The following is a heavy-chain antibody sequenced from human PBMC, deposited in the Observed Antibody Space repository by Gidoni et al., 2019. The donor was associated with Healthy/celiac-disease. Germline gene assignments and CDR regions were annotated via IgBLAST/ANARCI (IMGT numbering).Heavy chain of an antibody. CDR2: IWYDGSNK. J-gene: IGHJ5*02. D-gene: IGHD3-10*01. CDR1: GFTFSSYG. Sequence: QVQLVESGGGVVQPGRSLRLSCAASGFTFSSYGMHGVRQAPGKGLEWVAVIWYDGSNKYYADSVKGRFTISRDNSKNTLYLQMNSLRAEDTAVYYCAREGGRTYYYGSGSYGWFDPWGQGTLVTVSS. V-gene: IGHV3-33*01. CDR3: AREGGRTYYYGSGSYGWFDP.